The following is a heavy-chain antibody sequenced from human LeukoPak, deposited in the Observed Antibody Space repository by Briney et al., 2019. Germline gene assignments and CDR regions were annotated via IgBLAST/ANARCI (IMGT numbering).Heavy chain of an antibody. D-gene: IGHD1-1*01. CDR3: ARKKCTSANFLTKNAFDN. V-gene: IGHV4-4*09. Sequence: SETLSLTCTVSGSISGYYWSWIRQPPGKGLEWIGYIYTSGSTNYNPSLESRVTISVDTSKNPFSLDLSSVTAADTAVYYCARKKCTSANFLTKNAFDNWGQGTMVTVSS. CDR2: IYTSGST. J-gene: IGHJ3*02. CDR1: GSISGYY.